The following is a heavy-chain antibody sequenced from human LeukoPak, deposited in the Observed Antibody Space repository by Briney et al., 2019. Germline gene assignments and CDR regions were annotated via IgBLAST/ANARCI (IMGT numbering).Heavy chain of an antibody. CDR2: ISSDSSHM. CDR3: AREGVCGDFDS. V-gene: IGHV3-21*01. D-gene: IGHD3-10*01. CDR1: GFTFSSYR. Sequence: PGGPLRLSCAASGFTFSSYRMKWVRQAPGKGRVWVSSISSDSSHMYYADSVKGRFTISRDSAKNSLFLQMNSLSAEETAVYYCAREGVCGDFDSWGQGTLVTVSS. J-gene: IGHJ5*01.